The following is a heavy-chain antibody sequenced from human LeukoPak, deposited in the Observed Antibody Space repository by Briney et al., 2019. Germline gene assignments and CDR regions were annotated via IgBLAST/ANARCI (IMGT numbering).Heavy chain of an antibody. D-gene: IGHD3-16*01. CDR3: ARAFWGNTPDY. V-gene: IGHV4-61*01. Sequence: SETLSLTCTVSGASISSTTYYWSWIRQPPGKGLEWIGYTHYSGSTNYNPSLKSRVTISEDTSKNQFSLKLSSVTAADTAVYYCARAFWGNTPDYWGQGTLVTVSS. CDR1: GASISSTTYY. CDR2: THYSGST. J-gene: IGHJ4*02.